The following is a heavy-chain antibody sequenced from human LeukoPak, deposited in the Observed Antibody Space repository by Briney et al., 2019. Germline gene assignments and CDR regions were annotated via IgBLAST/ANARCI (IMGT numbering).Heavy chain of an antibody. CDR3: ATDIVVVPAALPADY. Sequence: GGSLRLSCAASGFTFSSYSMNWVRQAPGKGLEWVSSISSSSSYIYYADSVKGRFTISRDNSKNTLYLQMNSLRAEDTAVYYCATDIVVVPAALPADYWGQGTLVTVSS. D-gene: IGHD2-2*01. V-gene: IGHV3-21*01. CDR2: ISSSSSYI. CDR1: GFTFSSYS. J-gene: IGHJ4*02.